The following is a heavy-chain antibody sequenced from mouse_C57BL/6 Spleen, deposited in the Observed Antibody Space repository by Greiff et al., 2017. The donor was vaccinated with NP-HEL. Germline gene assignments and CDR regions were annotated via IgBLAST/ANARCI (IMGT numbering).Heavy chain of an antibody. Sequence: EVKLMESEGGLVQPGSSMKLSCTASGFTFSDYYMAWVRQVPEKGLEWVANINYDGSSTYYLDSLKSRFIISRDNAKNILYLQMSSLKSEDTATYYCARGRIYDYGGRWYFDVWGTGTTVTVSS. J-gene: IGHJ1*03. CDR3: ARGRIYDYGGRWYFDV. CDR1: GFTFSDYY. V-gene: IGHV5-16*01. CDR2: INYDGSST. D-gene: IGHD2-4*01.